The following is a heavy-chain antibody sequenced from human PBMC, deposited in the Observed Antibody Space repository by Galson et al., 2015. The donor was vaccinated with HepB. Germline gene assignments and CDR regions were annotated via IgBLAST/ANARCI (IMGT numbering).Heavy chain of an antibody. CDR1: GFTFSSYA. CDR2: ISGSGGST. D-gene: IGHD2-15*01. Sequence: SLRLSCAASGFTFSSYALSWVRQAPGKGLEWVSAISGSGGSTYYADSVKGRFTISRDNSKNTLYLQMNSLRAEDTAVYYCAKKWRYCSGGSCSIPGVRFDYWGQGTLVTVSS. J-gene: IGHJ4*02. V-gene: IGHV3-23*01. CDR3: AKKWRYCSGGSCSIPGVRFDY.